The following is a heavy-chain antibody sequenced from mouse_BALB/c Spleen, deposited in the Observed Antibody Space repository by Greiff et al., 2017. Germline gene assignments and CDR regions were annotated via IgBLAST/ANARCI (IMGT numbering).Heavy chain of an antibody. CDR3: ASGSSGHYYAMDY. V-gene: IGHV2-9*02. D-gene: IGHD3-1*01. Sequence: QVQLQQSGPGLVAPSQSLSITCTVSGFSLTSYGVHWVRQPPGKGLEWLGVIWAGGSTNYNSALMSRLSISKDNSKSQVFLKMNSLQTDDTAMYYCASGSSGHYYAMDYWGQGTSVTVSS. CDR2: IWAGGST. J-gene: IGHJ4*01. CDR1: GFSLTSYG.